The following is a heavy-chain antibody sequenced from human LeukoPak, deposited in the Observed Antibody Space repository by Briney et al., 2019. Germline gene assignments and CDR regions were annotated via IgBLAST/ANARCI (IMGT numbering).Heavy chain of an antibody. D-gene: IGHD3-10*01. CDR2: ISSSSSTI. V-gene: IGHV3-48*04. CDR1: GFTFSSYS. J-gene: IGHJ6*03. Sequence: PGGSLRLSCAASGFTFSSYSMNWVRQAPGKGLEWVSYISSSSSTIYYADSVKGRFTISRDNAKNSLYLQMHSLRAEDTAVYYCARAAIGPPLWFGELYYMDVWGKGTTVTVSS. CDR3: ARAAIGPPLWFGELYYMDV.